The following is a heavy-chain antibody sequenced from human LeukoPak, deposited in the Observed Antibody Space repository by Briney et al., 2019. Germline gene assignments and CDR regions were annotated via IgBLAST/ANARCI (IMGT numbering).Heavy chain of an antibody. J-gene: IGHJ4*02. Sequence: GGSLRLSCAAAGFTFTDYSMNWVRQAPGKGLEWVSTISSDSGHIYYADSVKGRLTISRDNAKNSVYLQMNSLRAEDTAVYYCARDHHYCLSTSCYYFDYWGQGTLVTVSS. CDR3: ARDHHYCLSTSCYYFDY. CDR1: GFTFTDYS. CDR2: ISSDSGHI. D-gene: IGHD2-2*01. V-gene: IGHV3-21*01.